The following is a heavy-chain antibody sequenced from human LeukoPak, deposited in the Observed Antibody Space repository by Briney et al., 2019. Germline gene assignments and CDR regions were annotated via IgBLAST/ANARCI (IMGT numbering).Heavy chain of an antibody. V-gene: IGHV4-39*01. CDR3: SRLILTGVDGRGWFDS. D-gene: IGHD1-14*01. J-gene: IGHJ5*01. Sequence: PSETLSLTCSVSGDSISSSTDYWGWIRQPPGKGLEYIGSISKSGSTYYDPSLRGRVTISVDTSKNLFSLKVTSVTAADTAVYYCSRLILTGVDGRGWFDSWGQGTLVTVSP. CDR2: ISKSGST. CDR1: GDSISSSTDY.